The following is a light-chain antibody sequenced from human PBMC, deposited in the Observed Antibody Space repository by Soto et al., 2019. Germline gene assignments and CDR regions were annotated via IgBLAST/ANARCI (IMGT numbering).Light chain of an antibody. CDR3: QQYSDLPYT. CDR1: QRVSSRN. J-gene: IGKJ2*01. CDR2: GAS. V-gene: IGKV3-20*01. Sequence: EIVLTQSPGTLSLSPRERATLSCRASQRVSSRNLAWYQQKPGQPPKLLIYGASNRATGITDRFSGSGSVKDFTLTINRLEPEDFAVYYCQQYSDLPYTFGQGTTLEV.